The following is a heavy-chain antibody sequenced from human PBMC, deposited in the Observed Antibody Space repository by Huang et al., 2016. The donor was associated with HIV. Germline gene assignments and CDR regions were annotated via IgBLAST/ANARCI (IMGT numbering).Heavy chain of an antibody. CDR1: GFSLTTIGAC. CDR3: AHIGRLGDYYMDV. CDR2: IYWDDDK. Sequence: QITLEESGPALLRPTQTLTLTCTFSGFSLTTIGACVGWIRQPPGKPLEWLVLIYWDDDKRFSPSLKNRISVTKDTSKNQVVFTMNNVGPTDTGTYYCAHIGRLGDYYMDVWGNGTAVTVSS. J-gene: IGHJ6*03. D-gene: IGHD3-16*01. V-gene: IGHV2-5*02.